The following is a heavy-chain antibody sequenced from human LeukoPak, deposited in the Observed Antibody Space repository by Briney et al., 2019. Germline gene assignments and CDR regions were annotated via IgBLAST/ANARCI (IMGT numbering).Heavy chain of an antibody. D-gene: IGHD3-3*01. V-gene: IGHV3-23*01. CDR2: ISGSGGST. Sequence: PGWSLRLSCAASGFTFSSYAMSWVRQAPGKGLEWVSAISGSGGSTYYADSVKGRFTISRDNSKNTLYLQMNSLRAEDTAVYYCARSLVGITIFGVVTDPYFDYWGQGTLVTVSS. CDR1: GFTFSSYA. CDR3: ARSLVGITIFGVVTDPYFDY. J-gene: IGHJ4*02.